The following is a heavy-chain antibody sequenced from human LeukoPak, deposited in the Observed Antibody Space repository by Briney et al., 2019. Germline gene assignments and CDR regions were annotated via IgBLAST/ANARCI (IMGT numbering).Heavy chain of an antibody. Sequence: GGSLRLSCAASGFTFSSYWMHWVRQAPGKGLEWVSYISSSSSTIYYADSVKGRFTISRDNAKNSLYLQMNSLRAEDTAVYYCARDSVRFLEWLLPFDYWGQGTLVTVSS. J-gene: IGHJ4*02. CDR3: ARDSVRFLEWLLPFDY. V-gene: IGHV3-48*01. CDR2: ISSSSSTI. CDR1: GFTFSSYW. D-gene: IGHD3-3*01.